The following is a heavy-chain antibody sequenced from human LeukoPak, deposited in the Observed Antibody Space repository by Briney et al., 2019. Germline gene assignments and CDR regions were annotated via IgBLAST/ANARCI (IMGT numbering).Heavy chain of an antibody. D-gene: IGHD1-26*01. CDR3: ARDTTRDNWFDP. CDR2: INPNSGGT. Sequence: GASVKVSCMASGYTFTGYYMHWVRQPPGQGLEWMGWINPNSGGTNYAQKFQGRVTMTRDTSISTAYMELSGLRSDDTAVYYCARDTTRDNWFDPWGQGTLVTVSS. V-gene: IGHV1-2*02. CDR1: GYTFTGYY. J-gene: IGHJ5*02.